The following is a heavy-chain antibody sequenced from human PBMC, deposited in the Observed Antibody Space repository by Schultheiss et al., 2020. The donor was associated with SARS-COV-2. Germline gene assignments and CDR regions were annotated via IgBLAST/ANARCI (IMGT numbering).Heavy chain of an antibody. D-gene: IGHD2-2*01. Sequence: ASVKVSCKASGGTFSSYAISWVRQAPGQGLEWMGWISAYNGNTNYAQKLQGRVTMTTDTSTSTAYMELRSLRSDDTAVYYCARGYCSSTSCYSYADGMDVWGQGTTVTVSS. V-gene: IGHV1-18*01. CDR3: ARGYCSSTSCYSYADGMDV. CDR1: GGTFSSYA. CDR2: ISAYNGNT. J-gene: IGHJ6*02.